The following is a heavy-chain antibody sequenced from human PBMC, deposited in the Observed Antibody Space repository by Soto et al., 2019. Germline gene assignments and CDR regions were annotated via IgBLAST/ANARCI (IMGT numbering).Heavy chain of an antibody. V-gene: IGHV3-23*01. D-gene: IGHD2-15*01. CDR3: AKDNSGSCYAAIDC. J-gene: IGHJ4*02. CDR2: ICGNGVTT. Sequence: PGGSLRLSCAASGFTFSSHAMSWVRQAPGKGLEWVSSICGNGVTTNYADSVKGRFTISRDTSKNTLYLQMNSLRAEDTAIYYCAKDNSGSCYAAIDCWGQGTLVTVSS. CDR1: GFTFSSHA.